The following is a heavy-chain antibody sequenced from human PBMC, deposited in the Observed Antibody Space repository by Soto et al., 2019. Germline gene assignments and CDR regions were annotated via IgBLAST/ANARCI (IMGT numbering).Heavy chain of an antibody. Sequence: ASVKVSCKASGYTFTSYDINWVRQATGQGLEWMGWMNPNSGNTGYAQKLQGRVTMTTDTSTSTAYMELRSLRSDDTAVYYCARDLDIVVVPAAIADDYWGQGTLVTVSS. CDR2: MNPNSGNT. J-gene: IGHJ4*02. D-gene: IGHD2-2*01. V-gene: IGHV1-8*01. CDR1: GYTFTSYD. CDR3: ARDLDIVVVPAAIADDY.